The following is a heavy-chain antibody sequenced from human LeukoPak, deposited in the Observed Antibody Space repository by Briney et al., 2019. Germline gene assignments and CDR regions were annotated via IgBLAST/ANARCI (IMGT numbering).Heavy chain of an antibody. J-gene: IGHJ4*02. CDR3: AKSVAAAGYDY. CDR2: IYHSGST. Sequence: PSGTLSLTCTVSGGSISSGGYYWSWIRQPPGKGLEWIGYIYHSGSTYYNPSLKSRVTISVDTSKNQFSLKLSSVTAADTAVYYCAKSVAAAGYDYWGQGTLVTVSS. V-gene: IGHV4-30-2*01. D-gene: IGHD6-13*01. CDR1: GGSISSGGYY.